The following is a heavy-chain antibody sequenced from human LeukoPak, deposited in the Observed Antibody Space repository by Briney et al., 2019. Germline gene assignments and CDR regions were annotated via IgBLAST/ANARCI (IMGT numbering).Heavy chain of an antibody. CDR2: IDPNSGGT. V-gene: IGHV1-2*06. J-gene: IGHJ5*02. Sequence: GASVKVSCKASGYTFTGYYMHWVRQAPGQGLEWMGRIDPNSGGTNYAQKFQGRVTMTRDTSIGTAYMELSRLRSDDTAVYYCAREGRRYFDWLLSNWFDPWGQGTLVTVSS. D-gene: IGHD3-9*01. CDR1: GYTFTGYY. CDR3: AREGRRYFDWLLSNWFDP.